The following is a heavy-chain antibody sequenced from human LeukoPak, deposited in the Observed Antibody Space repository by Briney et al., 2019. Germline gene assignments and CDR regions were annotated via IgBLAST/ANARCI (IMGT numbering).Heavy chain of an antibody. V-gene: IGHV1-2*02. CDR2: INPNSGGT. J-gene: IGHJ5*02. Sequence: ASVKVSCKASGYTFTGYYMHWVRQAPGQGLEWMGWINPNSGGTNYAQKFQGRVTMTRDTSISTAYMELSRLRSDDTAVYYCARHPTVTTGRWFDPWGQGTLVTVSS. D-gene: IGHD4-17*01. CDR3: ARHPTVTTGRWFDP. CDR1: GYTFTGYY.